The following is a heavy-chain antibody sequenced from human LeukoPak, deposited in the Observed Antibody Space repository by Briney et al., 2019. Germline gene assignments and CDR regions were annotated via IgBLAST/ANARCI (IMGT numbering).Heavy chain of an antibody. J-gene: IGHJ4*02. CDR2: ISSSSSYI. D-gene: IGHD6-13*01. CDR1: GFTFSSYS. CDR3: AKDTGLAAAAQFDY. V-gene: IGHV3-21*04. Sequence: GGSLRLSCAASGFTFSSYSMNWVRQAPGKGLEWVSSISSSSSYIYYADSVKGRFTISRDNAKNSLYLQMNSLRAEDTALYYCAKDTGLAAAAQFDYWGQGTLVTVSS.